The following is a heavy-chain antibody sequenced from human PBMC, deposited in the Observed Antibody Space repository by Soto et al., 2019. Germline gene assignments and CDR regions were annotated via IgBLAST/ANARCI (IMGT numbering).Heavy chain of an antibody. CDR1: GFTFSSYA. D-gene: IGHD6-19*01. CDR2: ISSNGGST. CDR3: VKCSGEPRRYYFDY. J-gene: IGHJ4*02. Sequence: PGGSLRLSCSASGFTFSSYAMHWVRQAPGKGLEYVSAISSNGGSTYYADSVKGSFTISRDNSKNTLYLQMSSLRAEDTAVYYCVKCSGEPRRYYFDYWGQGTLVTVSS. V-gene: IGHV3-64D*06.